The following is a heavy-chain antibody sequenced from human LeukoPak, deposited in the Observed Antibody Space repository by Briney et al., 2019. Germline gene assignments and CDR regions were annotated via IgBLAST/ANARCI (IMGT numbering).Heavy chain of an antibody. CDR1: GYTFTSYS. V-gene: IGHV1-46*01. CDR2: INPSGGTT. CDR3: ARADRVVYQLPILDY. Sequence: ASVKVSCKASGYTFTSYSLNWVRQAPRQGLEWMGTINPSGGTTNYAQKFQGRITMTRDTSTSTVYMELSSLRSADTAVYYCARADRVVYQLPILDYWGQGTLVTVSS. J-gene: IGHJ4*02. D-gene: IGHD2-2*01.